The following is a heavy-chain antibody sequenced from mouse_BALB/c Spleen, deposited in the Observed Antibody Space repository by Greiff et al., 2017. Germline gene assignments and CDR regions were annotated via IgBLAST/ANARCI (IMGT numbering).Heavy chain of an antibody. D-gene: IGHD2-14*01. CDR3: AKAYYRYDEDFDY. Sequence: VQLQQSGAELVKPGASVKLSCTASGFNIKDTYMHWVKQRPEQGLEWIGRIDPANGNTKYDPKFQGKATITADTSSNTAYLQLSSLTSEDTAVYYCAKAYYRYDEDFDYWGQGTTLTVSS. J-gene: IGHJ2*01. V-gene: IGHV14-3*02. CDR1: GFNIKDTY. CDR2: IDPANGNT.